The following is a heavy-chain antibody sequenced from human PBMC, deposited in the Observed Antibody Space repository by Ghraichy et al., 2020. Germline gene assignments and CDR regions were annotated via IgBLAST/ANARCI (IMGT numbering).Heavy chain of an antibody. CDR1: GGSISSGGYS. V-gene: IGHV4-30-2*01. CDR2: IYHSGST. CDR3: ARGPYSGTPFYYYYYGMDV. J-gene: IGHJ6*02. D-gene: IGHD1-26*01. Sequence: SETLSLTCAVSGGSISSGGYSWSWIRQPPGKGLEWIGYIYHSGSTYYNPSLKSRVTISVDRSKNQFSLKLSSVTAADTAVYYCARGPYSGTPFYYYYYGMDVWGQGTTVTVSS.